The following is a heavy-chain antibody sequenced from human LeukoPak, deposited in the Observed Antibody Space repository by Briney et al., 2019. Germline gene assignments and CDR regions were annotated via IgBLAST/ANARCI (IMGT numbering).Heavy chain of an antibody. V-gene: IGHV3-21*01. Sequence: RTGGSLRLSCAASGFPFSSYSMNWVRQAPGKGLEWVSSISSSSSYIYYADSVKGRFTISRDNAKNSLYLQMNSLRAEDTAVYYCARVAQQLVNAFDIWGQGTMVTVSS. D-gene: IGHD6-13*01. CDR1: GFPFSSYS. CDR3: ARVAQQLVNAFDI. J-gene: IGHJ3*02. CDR2: ISSSSSYI.